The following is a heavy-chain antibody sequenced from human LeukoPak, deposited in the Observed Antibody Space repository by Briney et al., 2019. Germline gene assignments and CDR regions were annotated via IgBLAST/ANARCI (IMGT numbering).Heavy chain of an antibody. D-gene: IGHD5-18*01. Sequence: GASVKVSCKASGGTFSSYAISWVRQAPGQGLEWMGRIIPIFGTANYAQKFQGRVTITTDESTSTAYMELSSLRSEDTAVYYRARDRYSYGYLLYWGEASKATVSS. CDR2: IIPIFGTA. V-gene: IGHV1-69*05. CDR1: GGTFSSYA. CDR3: ARDRYSYGYLLY. J-gene: IGHJ4*02.